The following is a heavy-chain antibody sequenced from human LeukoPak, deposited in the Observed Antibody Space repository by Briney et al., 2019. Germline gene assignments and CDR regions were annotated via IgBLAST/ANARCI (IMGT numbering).Heavy chain of an antibody. CDR1: GITFSSHA. CDR2: ISDNGGMT. J-gene: IGHJ4*02. V-gene: IGHV3-64D*06. Sequence: GGSLRLSCSASGITFSSHAMHWVRQAPGKGLEYVSAISDNGGMTFYADSVKGRFTISRDNSKNTLYLQMSRLRGEDTAVYYCYVSGWTEDIDNWGQGTLVTVSS. D-gene: IGHD6-19*01. CDR3: YVSGWTEDIDN.